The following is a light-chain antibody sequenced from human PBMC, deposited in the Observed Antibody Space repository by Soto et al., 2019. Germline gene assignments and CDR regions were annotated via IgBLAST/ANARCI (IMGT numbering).Light chain of an antibody. CDR3: QQYSDWLRT. V-gene: IGKV3-15*01. Sequence: EIVMTQSPDTLSVSPGERATLSCRASQSVSTNLAWYQQKPGQAPRLLLYGASTRATGIPARFSGSGSGTEFTLTSSSLHSEDFAVYYCQQYSDWLRTFGQGAKVEIK. CDR2: GAS. J-gene: IGKJ1*01. CDR1: QSVSTN.